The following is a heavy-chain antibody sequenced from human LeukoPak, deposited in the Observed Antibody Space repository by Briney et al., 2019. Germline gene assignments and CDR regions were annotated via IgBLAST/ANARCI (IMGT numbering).Heavy chain of an antibody. CDR2: ISRSGSI. Sequence: GGSLRLSCAASGFTSITYEMNSVRQAPGKGLEWVSYISRSGSIYYADSVKGRFTISRDNAKSSLYLQMNSLRAEDTAVYYRARAVPSRWYYISYCGQGTLVTVSS. CDR3: ARAVPSRWYYISY. V-gene: IGHV3-48*03. J-gene: IGHJ4*02. CDR1: GFTSITYE. D-gene: IGHD6-13*01.